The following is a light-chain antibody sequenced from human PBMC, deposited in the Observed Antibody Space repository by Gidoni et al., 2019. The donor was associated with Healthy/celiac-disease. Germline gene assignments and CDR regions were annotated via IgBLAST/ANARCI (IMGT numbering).Light chain of an antibody. J-gene: IGKJ4*01. CDR3: QQYYEGST. CDR1: QSVLYSSNNKNY. V-gene: IGKV4-1*01. CDR2: WAS. Sequence: DIVMTQSPDSLAVSLGERATINCKSSQSVLYSSNNKNYLAWYQQKTGQPPKLLIYWASTRESGVPDRFSGSGSGTDFTLTISSLQAEDVAVYYCQQYYEGSTFGGGTKVEIK.